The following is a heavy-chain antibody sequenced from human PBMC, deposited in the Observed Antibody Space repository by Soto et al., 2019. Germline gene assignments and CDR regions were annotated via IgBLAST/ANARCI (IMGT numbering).Heavy chain of an antibody. D-gene: IGHD3-16*01. CDR2: IYSGGST. CDR1: GFSVSANY. CDR3: ARASSRWGSDAAH. J-gene: IGHJ4*02. V-gene: IGHV3-53*01. Sequence: EVHLVESGGGLIQPGGSLRLSCAASGFSVSANYMSWVRQAPGKGLEWVSAIYSGGSTVYADSVKGRFTISRDNSKNTLSLQMNSLRAEDTAVYSCARASSRWGSDAAHWGQGTLVTVSP.